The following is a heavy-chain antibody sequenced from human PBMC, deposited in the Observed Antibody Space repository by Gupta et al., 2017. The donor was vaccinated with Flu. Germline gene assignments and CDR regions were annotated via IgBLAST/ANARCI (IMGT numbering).Heavy chain of an antibody. J-gene: IGHJ4*02. V-gene: IGHV5-51*01. D-gene: IGHD3-9*01. Sequence: VQLVQSGAEVRKPGESLKISCQGSGYSFYSYWIAWVRQMPGKGLEWMGNIHPSDSDTRYSPSFQGQVTISVDKSISTAYLHWSSLKASDTATYYGARGGLRYFDWYMDFWGQGTPVTVSS. CDR3: ARGGLRYFDWYMDF. CDR1: GYSFYSYW. CDR2: IHPSDSDT.